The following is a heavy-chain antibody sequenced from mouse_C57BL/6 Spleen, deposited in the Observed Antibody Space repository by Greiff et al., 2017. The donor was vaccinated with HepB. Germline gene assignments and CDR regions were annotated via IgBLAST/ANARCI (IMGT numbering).Heavy chain of an antibody. D-gene: IGHD1-1*01. Sequence: EVQLQESGPGLVKPSQSLSLTCSVTGYSITSGYYWNWIRQFPGNKLEWMGYISYDGSNNYNPSLKNRISITRDTSKNQFFLKLNSVTTEDTATYYCARGYYGSSGYFDVWGTGTTVTVSS. CDR3: ARGYYGSSGYFDV. CDR2: ISYDGSN. CDR1: GYSITSGYY. V-gene: IGHV3-6*01. J-gene: IGHJ1*03.